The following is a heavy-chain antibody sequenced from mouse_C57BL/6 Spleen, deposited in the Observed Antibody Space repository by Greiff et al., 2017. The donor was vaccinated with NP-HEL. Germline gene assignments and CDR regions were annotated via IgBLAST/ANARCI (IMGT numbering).Heavy chain of an antibody. J-gene: IGHJ3*01. CDR2: IDPSDSYT. CDR1: GYTFTSYW. D-gene: IGHD2-5*01. CDR3: ARAYYSNSAWFAY. Sequence: VQLQQPGAELVMPGASVKLSCKASGYTFTSYWMHWVKQRPGQGLEWIGEIDPSDSYTNYNQKFKGKSTLTVDKSSSTAYMQLSSLTSEDSAVYYCARAYYSNSAWFAYWGQGTLVTVSA. V-gene: IGHV1-69*01.